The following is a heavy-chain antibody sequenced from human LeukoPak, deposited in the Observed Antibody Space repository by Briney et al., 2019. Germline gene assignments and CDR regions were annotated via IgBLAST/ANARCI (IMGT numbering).Heavy chain of an antibody. D-gene: IGHD6-13*01. Sequence: ASVKVSCKASGYSFTSYGYNWVRQAPGQGLEWMGWISAYNGNTNCAQKVQGRVTVTTDTSASTAYMELRSLRADDTAVYYCARVLGQAAANRMDVWGQGTTVTVSS. CDR2: ISAYNGNT. J-gene: IGHJ6*02. V-gene: IGHV1-18*01. CDR1: GYSFTSYG. CDR3: ARVLGQAAANRMDV.